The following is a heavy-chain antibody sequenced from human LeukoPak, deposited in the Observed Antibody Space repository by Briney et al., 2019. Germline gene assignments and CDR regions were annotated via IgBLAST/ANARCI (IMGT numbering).Heavy chain of an antibody. D-gene: IGHD2-2*01. Sequence: SETLSLTCTVSGGSKSNAYWTWVRQPPGKGLEWLGYIFATGSTEYNPSLKSRLTMSIDPSQSHFSLMLTSVTAADTAVYFCARDSGYCGTTSCSDLLDYWGQGILVTVSS. CDR2: IFATGST. V-gene: IGHV4-59*01. J-gene: IGHJ4*02. CDR1: GGSKSNAY. CDR3: ARDSGYCGTTSCSDLLDY.